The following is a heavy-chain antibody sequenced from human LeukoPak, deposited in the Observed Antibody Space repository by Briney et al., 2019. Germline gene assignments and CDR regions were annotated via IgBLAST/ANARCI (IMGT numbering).Heavy chain of an antibody. CDR1: GFTFSSYG. J-gene: IGHJ6*03. CDR3: AKETYGSGSYYNVGIYYYYMDV. D-gene: IGHD3-10*01. Sequence: GGSLRLSCAASGFTFSSYGMHWVRQAPGKGLEWVAFIRYDGSNKYYADSVKGRCTISRDNSKNTLYLQMNSLRAEDTAVYYCAKETYGSGSYYNVGIYYYYMDVWGKGTTVTISS. CDR2: IRYDGSNK. V-gene: IGHV3-30*02.